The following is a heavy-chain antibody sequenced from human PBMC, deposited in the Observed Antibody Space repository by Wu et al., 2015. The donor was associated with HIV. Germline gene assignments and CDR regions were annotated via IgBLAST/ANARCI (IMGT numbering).Heavy chain of an antibody. CDR3: ARDGSLSALENWLNP. CDR1: GYSFSDYH. Sequence: QIQLVQSGAEVKKPGASVKVSCKASGYSFSDYHIHWVRQAPGQGLEWMGWINQNGGGATHVQKFQGRVAMTRDTSISTAFMELSRLRFDDTAIYYCARDGSLSALENWLNPWGQGTLVTVSS. CDR2: INQNGGGA. J-gene: IGHJ5*02. D-gene: IGHD1-1*01. V-gene: IGHV1-2*02.